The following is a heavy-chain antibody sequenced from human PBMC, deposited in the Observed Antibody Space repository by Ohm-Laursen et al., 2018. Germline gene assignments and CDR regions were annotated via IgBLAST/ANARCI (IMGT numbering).Heavy chain of an antibody. D-gene: IGHD5-12*01. Sequence: ASVKVSCKASGGPFTSYAISWGRQSPGQGLEWMGRIIPILGIANYAQKFQGRVTITADKSTSTAYMELSSLRSEDTAVYYCARGLGGYDRGGRDYWGQGTLVTVSS. J-gene: IGHJ4*02. CDR2: IIPILGIA. CDR1: GGPFTSYA. V-gene: IGHV1-69*04. CDR3: ARGLGGYDRGGRDY.